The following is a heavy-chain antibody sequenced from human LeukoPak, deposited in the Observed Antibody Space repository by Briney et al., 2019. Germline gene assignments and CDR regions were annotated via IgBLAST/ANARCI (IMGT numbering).Heavy chain of an antibody. Sequence: GGSLRLSCAASGFTFSSYGMHWVRQAPGKGLEWVAVIWYDGSNKYYADSVEGRFTISRDNSKNTLYLQMNSLRAEDTAVYYCAREAGYYDSSGFFPRLGYWGQGTLVTVSS. J-gene: IGHJ4*02. CDR2: IWYDGSNK. CDR3: AREAGYYDSSGFFPRLGY. CDR1: GFTFSSYG. V-gene: IGHV3-33*01. D-gene: IGHD3-22*01.